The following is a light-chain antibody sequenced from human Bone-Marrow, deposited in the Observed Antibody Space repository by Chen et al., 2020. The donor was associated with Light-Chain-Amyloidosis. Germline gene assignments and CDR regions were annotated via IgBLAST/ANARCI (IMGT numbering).Light chain of an antibody. CDR3: QQRSNWRVT. Sequence: EIVLTQSPATLSLSPGERATLSCRASQSVSSYLAWFQQKPGQAPRLLIYDASNRATGIPGRFSGSGSGTAFTLTISSLEPEDFAVYYCQQRSNWRVTFGGGTKVEIK. CDR1: QSVSSY. CDR2: DAS. J-gene: IGKJ4*01. V-gene: IGKV3-11*01.